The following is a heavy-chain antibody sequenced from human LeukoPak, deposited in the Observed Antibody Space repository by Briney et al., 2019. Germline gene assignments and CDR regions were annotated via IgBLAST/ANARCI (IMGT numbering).Heavy chain of an antibody. J-gene: IGHJ4*02. CDR2: ISGTGSGT. V-gene: IGHV3-23*01. CDR1: GFTFSNYG. D-gene: IGHD3-10*01. CDR3: AKRADGSGTYPIDY. Sequence: GGSLRLSCAASGFTFSNYGMSWVRQAPGKGLEWVSGISGTGSGTYHADSVKGRFTISRDNSKNTLYLRMTSLRAGDTAVYYCAKRADGSGTYPIDYWGQGTLVTVSS.